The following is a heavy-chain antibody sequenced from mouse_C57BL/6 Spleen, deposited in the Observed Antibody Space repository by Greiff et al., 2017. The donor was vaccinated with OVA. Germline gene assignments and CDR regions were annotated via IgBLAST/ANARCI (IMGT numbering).Heavy chain of an antibody. D-gene: IGHD4-1*01. CDR1: GFTFSSYG. CDR2: ISSGGSYT. J-gene: IGHJ2*01. Sequence: DVQLVESGGDLVKPGGSLKLSCAASGFTFSSYGMSWVRQTPDKRLEWVATISSGGSYTYYPDSVKGRFTISRDNAKNTLYLQMSSLKSEDTAMYYCARQGLGRSGGYWGQGTTLTVSS. CDR3: ARQGLGRSGGY. V-gene: IGHV5-6*01.